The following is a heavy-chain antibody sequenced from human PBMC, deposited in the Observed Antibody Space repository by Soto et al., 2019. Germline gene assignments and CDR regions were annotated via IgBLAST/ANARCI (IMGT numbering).Heavy chain of an antibody. CDR3: ARDPGIAVAGTQDYYYYYGMDV. D-gene: IGHD6-19*01. CDR2: IWYDGSNK. V-gene: IGHV3-33*01. CDR1: GFTFSSYG. J-gene: IGHJ6*02. Sequence: GGSLRLSCAASGFTFSSYGMHWVRQAPGKGLEWVAVIWYDGSNKYYADSVKGRFTISRDNSKNTLYLQMNSLRAEDTAVYYCARDPGIAVAGTQDYYYYYGMDVWGQGTTVTVSS.